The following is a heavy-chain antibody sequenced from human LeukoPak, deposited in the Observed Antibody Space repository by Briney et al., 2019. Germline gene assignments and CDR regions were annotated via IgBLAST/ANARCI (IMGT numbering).Heavy chain of an antibody. CDR2: ISYTGNTI. CDR3: AKDADFVKY. CDR1: GLTFSDDY. D-gene: IGHD2/OR15-2a*01. J-gene: IGHJ4*02. V-gene: IGHV3-11*04. Sequence: GGSLRLSCAASGLTFSDDYMSWIRQAPGKGLEWISYISYTGNTIYYADSVKGRFTISRDNAKKSLFLQMDSLRAEDTALYFCAKDADFVKYWGQGTLVTVSS.